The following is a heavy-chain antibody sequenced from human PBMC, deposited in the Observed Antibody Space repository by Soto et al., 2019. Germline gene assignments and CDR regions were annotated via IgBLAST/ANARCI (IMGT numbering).Heavy chain of an antibody. CDR2: IIPIFGTA. J-gene: IGHJ3*02. Sequence: ASVKVSFKASGGTFSSYAISWVRQAPGQGLEWMGGIIPIFGTANYAQKFQGRVTITADESTSTAYMELSSLRSEDTAVYCGASQSGGSAHSYDAFDIWGQGTMVTVSS. CDR1: GGTFSSYA. V-gene: IGHV1-69*13. D-gene: IGHD2-15*01. CDR3: ASQSGGSAHSYDAFDI.